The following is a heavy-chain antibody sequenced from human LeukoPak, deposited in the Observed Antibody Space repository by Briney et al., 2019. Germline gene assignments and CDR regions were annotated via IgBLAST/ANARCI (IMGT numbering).Heavy chain of an antibody. CDR2: VNPDGSNT. Sequence: GGSLRLSCEASAFAFSSYYMHWVRQAPGEGLVWVSYVNPDGSNTNYADSVKGRFTISRDNSKNTLYLQMNSLRAEDTAVYYGAKCLGSGWYASSDWGQGTLVTVSS. V-gene: IGHV3-74*01. J-gene: IGHJ4*02. D-gene: IGHD6-13*01. CDR1: AFAFSSYY. CDR3: AKCLGSGWYASSD.